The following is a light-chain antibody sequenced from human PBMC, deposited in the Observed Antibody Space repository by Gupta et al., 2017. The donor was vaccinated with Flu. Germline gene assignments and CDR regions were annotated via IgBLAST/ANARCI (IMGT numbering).Light chain of an antibody. CDR3: QQPRIS. Sequence: EILLTQSPGTLSLSPGERASLSCRTSQNVGNLLAWYQHKSGQAPRLLIYDASNRATGIPARFSGNGSGTEFTLTISSLETDDSAVYYCQQPRISFGQGTRLDIK. J-gene: IGKJ5*01. CDR1: QNVGNL. CDR2: DAS. V-gene: IGKV3-11*01.